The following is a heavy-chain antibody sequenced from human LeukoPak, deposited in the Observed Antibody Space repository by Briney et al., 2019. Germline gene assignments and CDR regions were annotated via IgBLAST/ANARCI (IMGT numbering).Heavy chain of an antibody. CDR2: IYYSGST. V-gene: IGHV4-59*01. CDR3: ARAALGWFDP. J-gene: IGHJ5*02. Sequence: SETLSLTCTVSGGSISSYYWSWIRQPPGKGLEWIGYIYYSGSTNYNPSLKSRVTISVDTSKNQFSLKLSSVTAADTAVYYCARAALGWFDPWGQGTLVTVSS. CDR1: GGSISSYY.